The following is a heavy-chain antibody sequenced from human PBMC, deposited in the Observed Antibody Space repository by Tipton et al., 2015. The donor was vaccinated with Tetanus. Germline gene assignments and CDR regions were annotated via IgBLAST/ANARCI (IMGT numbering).Heavy chain of an antibody. J-gene: IGHJ5*02. CDR2: IYNSGST. CDR3: ARHPYASVNDWFDP. Sequence: TLSLTCTVSGYPIRSSSYYWGWIRQPPGKEPEWIGSIYNSGSTFYNPSLKSRVTISVDTSQNQFSLRLTSVTAADTAVYYRARHPYASVNDWFDPWGQGTLVTVSS. D-gene: IGHD3-16*01. CDR1: GYPIRSSSYY. V-gene: IGHV4-39*01.